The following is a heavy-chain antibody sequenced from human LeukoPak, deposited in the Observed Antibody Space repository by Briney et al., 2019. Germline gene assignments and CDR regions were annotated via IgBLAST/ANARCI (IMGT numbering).Heavy chain of an antibody. CDR3: ARYDNLVATGREAFDY. CDR1: GGSISSSNW. J-gene: IGHJ4*02. D-gene: IGHD1-1*01. V-gene: IGHV4-4*02. Sequence: SETLSLTCAVSGGSISSSNWWSWVRQPPGKGLEWIGEIYHSGSTNYNPSLKSRVTISVDTSKNQFSLKLSSVTAADTAMYYCARYDNLVATGREAFDYWGQGTLVTVSS. CDR2: IYHSGST.